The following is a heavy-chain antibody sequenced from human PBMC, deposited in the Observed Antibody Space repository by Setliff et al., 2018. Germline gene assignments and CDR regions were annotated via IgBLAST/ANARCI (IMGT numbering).Heavy chain of an antibody. Sequence: SETLSLTCTVSGGSISTYYWSWIRQPPGKGLEWIGYVYYSGTAYYNPSLKSRVTVIVDTSKNQFSLRLSSVTAADTAVYYCARGGTFRYFDYWGQGTPVTVSS. V-gene: IGHV4-59*01. D-gene: IGHD5-12*01. CDR3: ARGGTFRYFDY. J-gene: IGHJ4*02. CDR2: VYYSGTA. CDR1: GGSISTYY.